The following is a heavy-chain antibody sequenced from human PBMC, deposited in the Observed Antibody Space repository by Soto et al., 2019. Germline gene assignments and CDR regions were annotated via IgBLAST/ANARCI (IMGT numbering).Heavy chain of an antibody. CDR1: GGSISSYY. D-gene: IGHD4-17*01. Sequence: QVQLQESGPGLVRPSETLSLTCTVSGGSISSYYWSWIRQPPGKGLEWIGYIYYSGSTNYTPSLRSRVTMSVDTSKNPFSLKLSSVTAADTAVYYCARRYGDAVDFWGQGTLVTVSS. CDR3: ARRYGDAVDF. J-gene: IGHJ4*02. CDR2: IYYSGST. V-gene: IGHV4-59*01.